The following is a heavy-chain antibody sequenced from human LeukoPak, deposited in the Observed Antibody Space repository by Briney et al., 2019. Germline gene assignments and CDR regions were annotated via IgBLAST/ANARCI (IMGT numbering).Heavy chain of an antibody. CDR2: ISSSSSTI. Sequence: GGSLRLSCAASGFTFSSYSMNWVRQAPGKGLEWVSYISSSSSTIYYAGSVKGRFTISRDNAKNSLYLQMTSLRAEDTAVYYRARDAWMGGDYWGQGTLVTASS. CDR1: GFTFSSYS. J-gene: IGHJ4*02. V-gene: IGHV3-48*01. CDR3: ARDAWMGGDY. D-gene: IGHD3-16*01.